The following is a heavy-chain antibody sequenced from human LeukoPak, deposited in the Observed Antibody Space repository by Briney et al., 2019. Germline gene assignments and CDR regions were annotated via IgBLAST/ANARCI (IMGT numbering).Heavy chain of an antibody. V-gene: IGHV4-4*08. Sequence: SETLSLTCTVSGGSISSYYWSWIRQPPGKGLEWIGRIYTSGSTNYNPSLKSRVTISVDTSKNQFSLKLSSVTAADTAVYYCARERRYFDWLPIDYWGQGTLVTVSS. CDR1: GGSISSYY. J-gene: IGHJ4*02. D-gene: IGHD3-9*01. CDR2: IYTSGST. CDR3: ARERRYFDWLPIDY.